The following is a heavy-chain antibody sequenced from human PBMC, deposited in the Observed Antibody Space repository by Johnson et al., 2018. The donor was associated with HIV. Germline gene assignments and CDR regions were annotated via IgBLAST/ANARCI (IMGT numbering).Heavy chain of an antibody. CDR1: GFTFSSYA. V-gene: IGHV3-30-3*01. D-gene: IGHD1-26*01. CDR3: AKVNLRYSVFTCAFDI. J-gene: IGHJ3*02. Sequence: QVQLVESGGGVVQPGRSLRLSCAASGFTFSSYAMHWVRQAPGKGLEWVTVISYDGSNKYYADSVKGRFTISRDNSKNTLYLQMNSLRAEDTAVYYCAKVNLRYSVFTCAFDIWGQGTMVTVSS. CDR2: ISYDGSNK.